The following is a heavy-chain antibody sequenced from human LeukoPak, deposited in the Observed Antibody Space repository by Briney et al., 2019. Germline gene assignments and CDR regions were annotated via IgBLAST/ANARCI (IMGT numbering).Heavy chain of an antibody. V-gene: IGHV4-59*01. J-gene: IGHJ4*02. CDR2: IHYSGST. CDR1: GGSIGSYY. CDR3: ARDGVAGGFDY. D-gene: IGHD6-19*01. Sequence: PSETLSLTCTVSGGSIGSYYWNWIRQAPGKGLEWSGHIHYSGSTNHNSSLKSRVTISVDTSKNQYSLKLSSVTAADTAVYYCARDGVAGGFDYWGQGTLVTVSS.